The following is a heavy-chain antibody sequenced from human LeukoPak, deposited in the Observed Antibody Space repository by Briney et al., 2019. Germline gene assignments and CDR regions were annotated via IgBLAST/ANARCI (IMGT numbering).Heavy chain of an antibody. CDR2: IYYSGST. CDR3: ARVTPNYDFYDY. J-gene: IGHJ4*02. D-gene: IGHD3-3*01. V-gene: IGHV4-39*07. Sequence: SETLSLTCTVSGGSISSSSYYWGWIRQPPGKGLEWIGSIYYSGSTYYNPSLKSRVTISVDTSKNQFSLKLSSVTAADTAVYYCARVTPNYDFYDYWGQGTLVTVSS. CDR1: GGSISSSSYY.